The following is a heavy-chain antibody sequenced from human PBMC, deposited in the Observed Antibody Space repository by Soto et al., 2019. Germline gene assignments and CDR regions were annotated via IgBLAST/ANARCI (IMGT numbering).Heavy chain of an antibody. CDR3: ASSGAKNRAYYYDSSGYYRLDYWYFDL. CDR1: GYTFTSYY. J-gene: IGHJ2*01. Sequence: ASVKVSCKASGYTFTSYYMHWVRQAPGQGLEWMGIINPSGGSTSYAQKFQGRVTMTRDTSTSTVYMELSSLRSEDTAVYYCASSGAKNRAYYYDSSGYYRLDYWYFDLWGRGTLVTVSS. V-gene: IGHV1-46*01. D-gene: IGHD3-22*01. CDR2: INPSGGST.